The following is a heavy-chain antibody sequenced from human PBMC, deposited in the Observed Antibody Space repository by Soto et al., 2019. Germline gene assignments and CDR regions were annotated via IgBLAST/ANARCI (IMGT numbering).Heavy chain of an antibody. CDR1: GGSFSGYY. Sequence: SETLSLTCAVYGGSFSGYYWSWIRQPPGKGLEWIGEINHSGSTNYNPSLKSRVTISVDTSKNQFSLKLSSVTAADTAVYYCARDLGYCSGGSCHYPHHYYYYYGMDVWGQRTTVTVSS. D-gene: IGHD2-15*01. V-gene: IGHV4-34*01. CDR3: ARDLGYCSGGSCHYPHHYYYYYGMDV. J-gene: IGHJ6*02. CDR2: INHSGST.